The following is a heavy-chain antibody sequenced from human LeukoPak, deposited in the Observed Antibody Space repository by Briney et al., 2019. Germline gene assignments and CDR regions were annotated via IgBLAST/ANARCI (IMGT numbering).Heavy chain of an antibody. CDR3: ARTNRPKTYYYDIGDY. D-gene: IGHD3-22*01. CDR2: INPSGGST. CDR1: GYTFTSYY. J-gene: IGHJ4*02. Sequence: ASVKVSCKASGYTFTSYYMHWVRQAPGQGLEWMGIINPSGGSTSYAQKFQGRVAMTRDTSTSTVYMELSSLRSEDTAVCYCARTNRPKTYYYDIGDYWGQGTLVTVSS. V-gene: IGHV1-46*01.